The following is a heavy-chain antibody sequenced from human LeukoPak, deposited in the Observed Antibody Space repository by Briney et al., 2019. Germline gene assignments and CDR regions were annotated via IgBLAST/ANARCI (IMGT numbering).Heavy chain of an antibody. CDR1: GGSISSDY. Sequence: SETLSLTCTVSGGSISSDYWYWIRQPAGKGLEWIGRIQSSGSTNYNPSLKSRLTMSVDTSKNQFSLKLSSVTTADTAVYYCARDRGSGWYDYWGQGTLVTVSS. V-gene: IGHV4-4*07. J-gene: IGHJ4*02. CDR3: ARDRGSGWYDY. CDR2: IQSSGST. D-gene: IGHD6-19*01.